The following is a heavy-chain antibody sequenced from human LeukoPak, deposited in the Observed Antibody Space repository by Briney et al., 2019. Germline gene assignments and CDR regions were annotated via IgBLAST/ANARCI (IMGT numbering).Heavy chain of an antibody. V-gene: IGHV4-39*07. J-gene: IGHJ4*02. Sequence: PSETLSLTCTVSGGSISSSSYYWGWIRQPPGKGLEWIGSIYYSGSTYYNPSLKSRVTISVDTFKNQFSLKLTSVTAADTAVYYCAREVTYYYDSSGYHDYWGQGTLVTVSS. D-gene: IGHD3-22*01. CDR3: AREVTYYYDSSGYHDY. CDR2: IYYSGST. CDR1: GGSISSSSYY.